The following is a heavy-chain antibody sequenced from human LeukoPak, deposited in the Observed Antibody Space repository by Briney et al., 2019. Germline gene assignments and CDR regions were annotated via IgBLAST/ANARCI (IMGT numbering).Heavy chain of an antibody. CDR3: AREAVLPSYYYYGMDV. D-gene: IGHD3-10*01. J-gene: IGHJ6*02. V-gene: IGHV4-59*01. CDR2: IYYSGST. CDR1: GGSISSYY. Sequence: SETLSLTCTVSGGSISSYYWSWIRQPPGKGLEWIGYIYYSGSTNYNPPLKSRVTISVDTSKNQFSLKLSSVTAADTAVYYCAREAVLPSYYYYGMDVWGQGTTVTVSS.